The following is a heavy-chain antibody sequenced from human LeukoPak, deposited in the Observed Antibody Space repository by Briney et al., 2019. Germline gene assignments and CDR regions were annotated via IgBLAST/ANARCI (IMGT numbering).Heavy chain of an antibody. V-gene: IGHV3-64*04. D-gene: IGHD5-24*01. J-gene: IGHJ6*02. CDR2: ISSNGGST. CDR1: VLTFSSHY. Sequence: PGGSLRLSCSSSVLTFSSHYMHCARQAPGKGLEYVSAISSNGGSTYYADVVKDRFTISGDNSKNRQYRQMNSQRAEHRDVYHCARVRFEMATTNSYGTDVWGQGTTVTVSS. CDR3: ARVRFEMATTNSYGTDV.